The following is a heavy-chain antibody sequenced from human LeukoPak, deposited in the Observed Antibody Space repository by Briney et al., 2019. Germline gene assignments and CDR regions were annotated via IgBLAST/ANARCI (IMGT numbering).Heavy chain of an antibody. V-gene: IGHV3-23*01. CDR1: GFPFSSYG. J-gene: IGHJ4*02. Sequence: GGALRLSFAASGFPFSSYGMSWVRPAPGKGLEGVSAIIGSAGSTYYPDSVKGRFTISRDNSKNTLYLQMGSLRTEDMAVFYCARGSHRRYSSSWYSLWGQGTLVTVSS. D-gene: IGHD6-13*01. CDR3: ARGSHRRYSSSWYSL. CDR2: IIGSAGST.